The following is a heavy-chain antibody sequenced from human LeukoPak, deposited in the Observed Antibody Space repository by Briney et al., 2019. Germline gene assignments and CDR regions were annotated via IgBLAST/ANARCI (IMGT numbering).Heavy chain of an antibody. J-gene: IGHJ4*02. CDR3: ARVGYSSGWSDY. CDR1: GYTFTGYY. CDR2: INPNSGGT. V-gene: IGHV1-2*06. Sequence: GASVKVSCKASGYTFTGYYMHWVRQAPGQGLEWMERINPNSGGTNYAQKFQGRVTMTRDTSISTAYMELSRLRSDDTAVYYCARVGYSSGWSDYWGQGTLVTVSS. D-gene: IGHD6-19*01.